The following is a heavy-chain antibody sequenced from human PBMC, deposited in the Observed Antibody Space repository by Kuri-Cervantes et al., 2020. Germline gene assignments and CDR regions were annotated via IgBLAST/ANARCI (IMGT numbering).Heavy chain of an antibody. CDR2: INPNSGGT. J-gene: IGHJ6*02. CDR1: GYTFTGYY. Sequence: ASVKVSCKASGYTFTGYYMHWVRQAPGQGLEWMGWINPNSGGTNYAQKFQGRVTMTRDTSISTAYMELSRLRSEDTAVYYCATGNTMIVVGFLNGMDVWGQGTTITVSS. CDR3: ATGNTMIVVGFLNGMDV. V-gene: IGHV1-2*02. D-gene: IGHD3-22*01.